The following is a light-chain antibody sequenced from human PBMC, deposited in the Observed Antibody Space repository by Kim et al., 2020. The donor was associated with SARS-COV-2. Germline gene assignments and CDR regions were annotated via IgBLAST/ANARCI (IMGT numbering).Light chain of an antibody. CDR2: QDS. CDR1: KLGDKY. CDR3: QAWDSSTAF. J-gene: IGLJ1*01. V-gene: IGLV3-1*01. Sequence: SYELTQPTSVSVSPGQTASITCSGDKLGDKYACWYQQKPGQSPVLVIYQDSKRPSGIPERFSGSNSGNTATLTISGTQAMDEADYYCQAWDSSTAFFGTG.